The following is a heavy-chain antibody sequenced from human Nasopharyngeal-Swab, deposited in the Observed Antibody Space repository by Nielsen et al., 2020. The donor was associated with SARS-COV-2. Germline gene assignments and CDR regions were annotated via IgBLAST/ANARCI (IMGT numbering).Heavy chain of an antibody. J-gene: IGHJ2*01. CDR2: IYSGGST. CDR1: GFTVSNNY. Sequence: GGSLRLSCIASGFTVSNNYMSWVRQAPGKGLEWVSVIYSGGSTYYADSVKGRFTISRDNSKNTLYLQMNSLRAEDTAVYYCAGEGGDTSSWYHNWYFDLWGRGTLVTVSS. D-gene: IGHD6-13*01. CDR3: AGEGGDTSSWYHNWYFDL. V-gene: IGHV3-53*01.